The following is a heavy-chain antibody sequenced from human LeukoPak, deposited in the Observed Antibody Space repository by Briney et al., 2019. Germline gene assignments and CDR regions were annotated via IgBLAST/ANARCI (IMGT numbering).Heavy chain of an antibody. V-gene: IGHV3-30*02. D-gene: IGHD3-16*02. CDR2: IRYDGSNK. J-gene: IGHJ4*02. Sequence: GGSLRLSCAASGFTFSSYGMHWVRQAPGKGLEWVAFIRYDGSNKYYADSVKGRFTISRDNSKNTLYLQMNSLRAEDTAVYYCASLGELSSLNWGQGTLVTVSS. CDR3: ASLGELSSLN. CDR1: GFTFSSYG.